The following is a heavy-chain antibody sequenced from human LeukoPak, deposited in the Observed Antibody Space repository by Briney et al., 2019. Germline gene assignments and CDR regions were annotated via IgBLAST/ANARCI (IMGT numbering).Heavy chain of an antibody. CDR2: ISSSSSTI. CDR1: GFTFSSYS. J-gene: IGHJ4*02. Sequence: GVSLRLSCAASGFTFSSYSMNWVRQAPGKGLEWVSYISSSSSTIYYADSVKGRFTISRDNAKNSLYLQMNSLRAEDTAVYYCARAPGDYGDYVLYYFDYWGQGTLVTVSS. D-gene: IGHD4-17*01. V-gene: IGHV3-48*01. CDR3: ARAPGDYGDYVLYYFDY.